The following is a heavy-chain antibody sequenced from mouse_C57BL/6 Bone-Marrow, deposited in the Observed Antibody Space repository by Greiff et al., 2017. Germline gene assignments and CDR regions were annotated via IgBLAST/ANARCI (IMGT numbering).Heavy chain of an antibody. Sequence: EVKLMESGGGLVKPGGSLKLSCAASGFTFSDYGMHWVRQAPEKGLEWVAYISSGSSTIYYADTVKGRFTISRDNAKNTLFLQMTSLRSEDTAMYYCATLRLAYWGQGTLVTVSA. J-gene: IGHJ3*01. CDR1: GFTFSDYG. V-gene: IGHV5-17*01. CDR2: ISSGSSTI. CDR3: ATLRLAY.